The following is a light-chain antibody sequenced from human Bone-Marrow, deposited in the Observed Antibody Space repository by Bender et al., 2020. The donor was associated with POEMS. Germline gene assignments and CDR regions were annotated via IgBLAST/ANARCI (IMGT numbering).Light chain of an antibody. J-gene: IGLJ3*02. V-gene: IGLV1-44*01. Sequence: QSVLTQPPSASGTPGQSVIISCSGTDSNFGGNNVNWYQHLPGTAPRLVVYSNYQRPSGVPARFSGSNSRNTATLTISRAQDGDEADYYCQVWDSGTGVFGGGTKLTV. CDR2: SNY. CDR3: QVWDSGTGV. CDR1: DSNFGGNN.